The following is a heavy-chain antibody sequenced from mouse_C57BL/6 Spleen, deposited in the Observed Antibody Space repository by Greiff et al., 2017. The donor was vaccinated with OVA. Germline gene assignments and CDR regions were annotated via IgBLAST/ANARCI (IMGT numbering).Heavy chain of an antibody. V-gene: IGHV1-82*01. CDR1: GYAFSSSW. CDR3: ATPYDYDGGMDY. J-gene: IGHJ4*01. CDR2: IYPGDGDT. Sequence: VQLQQSGPELVKPGASVKISCKASGYAFSSSWMNWVKQRPGKGLEWIGRIYPGDGDTNYNGKFKGKATLTADKSSSTAYMQLSSLTSEDSAVYFCATPYDYDGGMDYWGQGTSVTVSS. D-gene: IGHD2-4*01.